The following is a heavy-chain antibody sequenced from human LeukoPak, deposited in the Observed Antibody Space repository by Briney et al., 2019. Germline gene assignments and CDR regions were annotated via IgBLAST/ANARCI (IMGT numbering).Heavy chain of an antibody. J-gene: IGHJ4*02. V-gene: IGHV4-59*01. D-gene: IGHD3-10*02. Sequence: SETLSLTCTVSGGSISSYYWSWIRQPPGKGLEWIGYIYYSGSTNYNPSLKSRVTISVDTSKNQFSLKLSSVTAADTAVYYCARASVRGAARIDYWGQETLVTVSS. CDR1: GGSISSYY. CDR3: ARASVRGAARIDY. CDR2: IYYSGST.